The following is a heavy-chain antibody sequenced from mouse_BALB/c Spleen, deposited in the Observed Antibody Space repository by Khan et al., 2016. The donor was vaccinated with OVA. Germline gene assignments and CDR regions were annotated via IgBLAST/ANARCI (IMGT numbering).Heavy chain of an antibody. CDR3: ARLAYYYDSEGFAY. D-gene: IGHD1-1*01. V-gene: IGHV5-6*01. CDR2: ISTGGSYT. CDR1: GFTFSTYG. J-gene: IGHJ3*01. Sequence: DVHLVESGGDLVKPGGSLKLSCAASGFTFSTYGMSWLRQTPDKRLEWVATISTGGSYTYYPDSVKGRFTISRDNAKHTLYLQMSSLKSEDTAMFYCARLAYYYDSEGFAYWGQGTLVTVSA.